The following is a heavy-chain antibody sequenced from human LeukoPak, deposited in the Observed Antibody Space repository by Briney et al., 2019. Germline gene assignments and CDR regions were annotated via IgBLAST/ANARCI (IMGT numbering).Heavy chain of an antibody. Sequence: GGSLRLSCAASGFTFSSYAMSWVRQAPGKGLEWVSAISGSGGSTYYADSEKGRFTIPRDNSKNTLYLQMNSLRAEDTAVYYCAKDSHDVVGWFDPWGQGTLVTVSS. CDR1: GFTFSSYA. J-gene: IGHJ5*02. V-gene: IGHV3-23*01. CDR3: AKDSHDVVGWFDP. D-gene: IGHD2-15*01. CDR2: ISGSGGST.